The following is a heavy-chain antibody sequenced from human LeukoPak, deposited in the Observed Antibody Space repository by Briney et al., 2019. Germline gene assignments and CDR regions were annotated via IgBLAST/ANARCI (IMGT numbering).Heavy chain of an antibody. CDR3: ARDGRYSGSYSYFQH. CDR1: GFTFSSYG. D-gene: IGHD1-26*01. V-gene: IGHV3-33*08. CDR2: IWYDGSNK. Sequence: GALRLSCAASGFTFSSYGMHWVRQAPGKGLEWVAVIWYDGSNKYYADSVKGRFTISRDNSKNTLYLQMNSLRAEDTAVYYCARDGRYSGSYSYFQHWGQGTLVTVSS. J-gene: IGHJ1*01.